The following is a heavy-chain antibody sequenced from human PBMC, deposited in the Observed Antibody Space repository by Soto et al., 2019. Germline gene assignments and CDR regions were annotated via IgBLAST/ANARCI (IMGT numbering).Heavy chain of an antibody. V-gene: IGHV1-18*01. CDR1: GYTFTSYG. CDR2: ISAYNGNT. J-gene: IGHJ6*02. CDR3: AKDLKEWLRFLYYYGMAV. D-gene: IGHD5-12*01. Sequence: QVQLVQSGAEVKKPGASVKVSCKASGYTFTSYGISWVRQAPGQGLEWMGWISAYNGNTNYAQKRQGRVTMTTDTATSTAYMEPRSLRSVDTAVYYCAKDLKEWLRFLYYYGMAVWGQGTTVTVSS.